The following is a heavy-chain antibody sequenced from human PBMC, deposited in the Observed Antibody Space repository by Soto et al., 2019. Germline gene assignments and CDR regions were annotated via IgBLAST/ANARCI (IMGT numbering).Heavy chain of an antibody. Sequence: QVQLQESGPGLVKPSQTLSLTCTVSGGSISSGDYYWSWIRQPPGKGLEWIGYIYYSGSTYYNPSLKSRVTISVDTSKNQFSLKLSSVTAADSAVYCCARGDPHYYDSSGYFRYWGQGTLVTVSS. V-gene: IGHV4-30-4*01. D-gene: IGHD3-22*01. CDR2: IYYSGST. CDR3: ARGDPHYYDSSGYFRY. J-gene: IGHJ4*02. CDR1: GGSISSGDYY.